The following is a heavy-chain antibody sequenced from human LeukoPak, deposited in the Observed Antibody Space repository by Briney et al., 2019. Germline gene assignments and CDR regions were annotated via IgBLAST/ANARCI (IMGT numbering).Heavy chain of an antibody. CDR2: IYYSGST. Sequence: SETLSLTCTVSGGSISSYYWSWIRQPPGKGLEWIGYIYYSGSTNYNPSLKSRVTISVDTSKNQFSLKLSSVTAADTAVYYCARAVSYYYGSGSSAYYMDVWGKGTTATISS. CDR1: GGSISSYY. D-gene: IGHD3-10*01. J-gene: IGHJ6*03. CDR3: ARAVSYYYGSGSSAYYMDV. V-gene: IGHV4-59*01.